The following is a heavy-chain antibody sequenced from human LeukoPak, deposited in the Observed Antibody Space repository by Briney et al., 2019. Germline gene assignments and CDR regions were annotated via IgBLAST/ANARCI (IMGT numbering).Heavy chain of an antibody. CDR1: GGSLSNYY. Sequence: SETLSLTCTVSGGSLSNYYWSWIRLPPGKGLEWIGYIYYSGSTNYNPSLKSRVTISVDTSKNQFSLNLSSVTAADTAVYYCARDRGYSYGPGGNNWFDPWGQGTLVTVSS. D-gene: IGHD5-18*01. CDR3: ARDRGYSYGPGGNNWFDP. CDR2: IYYSGST. V-gene: IGHV4-59*12. J-gene: IGHJ5*02.